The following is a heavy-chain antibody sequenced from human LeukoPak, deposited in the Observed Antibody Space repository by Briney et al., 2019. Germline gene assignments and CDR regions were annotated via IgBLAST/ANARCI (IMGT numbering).Heavy chain of an antibody. Sequence: AGGSLRLSCTASGFAFDTYSMDWVRQAPGKGLEWVSSISSSSSYIYYADSVKGRFTISRDNAKNSLYLQMNSLRAEDTAVYYCARVDYGGFDYWGQGTLVTFSS. J-gene: IGHJ4*02. V-gene: IGHV3-21*01. CDR3: ARVDYGGFDY. CDR1: GFAFDTYS. D-gene: IGHD4-23*01. CDR2: ISSSSSYI.